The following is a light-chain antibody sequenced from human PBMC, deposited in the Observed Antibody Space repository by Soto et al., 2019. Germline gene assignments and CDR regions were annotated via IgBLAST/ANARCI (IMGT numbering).Light chain of an antibody. CDR2: EVS. CDR3: SSYASSSTS. J-gene: IGLJ1*01. Sequence: SXLTQPASVSGSPGQSITISCTVTSSDVGGYNYVSWYQQHPGKAPKLMIYEVSNRPSGVSNRFSGSKSGNTASLTISGLQAEDETDYYCSSYASSSTSFGTGTKVTVL. CDR1: SSDVGGYNY. V-gene: IGLV2-14*03.